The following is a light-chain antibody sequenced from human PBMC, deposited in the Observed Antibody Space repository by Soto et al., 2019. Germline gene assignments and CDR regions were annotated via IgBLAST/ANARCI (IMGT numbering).Light chain of an antibody. J-gene: IGLJ2*01. V-gene: IGLV2-8*01. CDR2: EVT. CDR3: TSYAGSNNLL. CDR1: SSDVGGYNY. Sequence: QSALTQPPSASGSPGQSVTISCTGTSSDVGGYNYVSWYQKHPGKAPKLMIYEVTKRPSGVPGRFSGSKSGNTASLTVSGLQAEDEADYFCTSYAGSNNLLFGGGTKLTVL.